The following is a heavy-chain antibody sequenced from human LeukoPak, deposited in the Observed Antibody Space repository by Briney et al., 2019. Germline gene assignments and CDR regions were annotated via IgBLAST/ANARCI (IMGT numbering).Heavy chain of an antibody. CDR1: GFTVRSNY. J-gene: IGHJ6*02. CDR2: IHGGGTT. V-gene: IGHV3-66*01. CDR3: ATGSLGDYYYGMDV. D-gene: IGHD6-13*01. Sequence: GGSLRLSCAASGFTVRSNYMSWVRQAPGKGLEWVSVIHGGGTTFYADSVKGRITISRDDSKNTLYLQMNSLRAEDTAVYYCATGSLGDYYYGMDVWGQGTTVTVSS.